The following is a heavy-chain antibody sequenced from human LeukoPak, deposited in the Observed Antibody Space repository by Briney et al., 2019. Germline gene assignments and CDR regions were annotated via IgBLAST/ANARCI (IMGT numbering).Heavy chain of an antibody. CDR1: GFTVSSNY. D-gene: IGHD2-2*01. CDR3: ASSNALDAFDI. V-gene: IGHV3-53*01. J-gene: IGHJ3*02. CDR2: IYSGGST. Sequence: GGSLRLSCAASGFTVSSNYMSWVRQAPGKGLEWVSVIYSGGSTYCADSVKGRFTISRDNSKNTLYLQMNSLRAEDTAVYYCASSNALDAFDIWGQGTMVTVSS.